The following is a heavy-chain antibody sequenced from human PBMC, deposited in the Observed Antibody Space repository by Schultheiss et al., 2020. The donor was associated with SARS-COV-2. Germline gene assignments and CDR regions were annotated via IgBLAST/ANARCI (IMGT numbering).Heavy chain of an antibody. D-gene: IGHD1-26*01. CDR3: AKEDVEGGDDY. Sequence: GGSLRLSCAASGFTFSSYSMNWVRQAPGKGLEWVSYISSSSSTIYYADSVKGRFTISRDNAKNSLYLQMNSLRAEDTAVYYCAKEDVEGGDDYWGQGTLVTVSS. CDR1: GFTFSSYS. J-gene: IGHJ4*02. CDR2: ISSSSSTI. V-gene: IGHV3-48*01.